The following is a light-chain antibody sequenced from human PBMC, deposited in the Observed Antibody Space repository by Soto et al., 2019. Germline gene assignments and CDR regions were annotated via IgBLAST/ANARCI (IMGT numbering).Light chain of an antibody. CDR3: CSFAGGAIFV. CDR1: NNDVGGYDL. J-gene: IGLJ2*01. CDR2: EVN. V-gene: IGLV2-23*02. Sequence: QSVLTQPASVSGSPGQSITISCTGTNNDVGGYDLVSWYQHHPGKAPTLIIFEVNKRPSGVSDRFSGSKSGNTASLTISALRTEDEADYSCCSFAGGAIFVFGGGTKLTVL.